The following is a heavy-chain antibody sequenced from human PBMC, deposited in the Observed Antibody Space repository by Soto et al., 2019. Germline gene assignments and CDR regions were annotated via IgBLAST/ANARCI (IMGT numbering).Heavy chain of an antibody. Sequence: LRLSCAASGFTFSSYWMHWVRQAPGKGLVWVARINSDGSSRSYADSVRDRFIISRDNAKNTLYLQMNSLRVEDTAVYYCARLLAVAGTNYWGQGTLVTVSS. V-gene: IGHV3-74*01. CDR2: INSDGSSR. CDR3: ARLLAVAGTNY. J-gene: IGHJ4*02. CDR1: GFTFSSYW. D-gene: IGHD6-19*01.